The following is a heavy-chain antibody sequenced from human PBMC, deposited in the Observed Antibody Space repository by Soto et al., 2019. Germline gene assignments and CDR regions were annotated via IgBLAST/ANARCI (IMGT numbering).Heavy chain of an antibody. Sequence: QVQLVQSGAEVKKPGSSVKVSCKASGGTFSSYTISWVRQAPGQGLEWMGRIIPILGIANYAQKFQGRVTITSDKATSTAYMELSSLRSEDTAVYYCARAAATVTPGVFDYWGQGTLVTVSS. D-gene: IGHD4-17*01. J-gene: IGHJ4*02. V-gene: IGHV1-69*02. CDR3: ARAAATVTPGVFDY. CDR1: GGTFSSYT. CDR2: IIPILGIA.